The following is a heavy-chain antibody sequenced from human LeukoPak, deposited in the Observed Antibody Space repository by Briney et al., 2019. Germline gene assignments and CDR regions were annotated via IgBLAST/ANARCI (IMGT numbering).Heavy chain of an antibody. CDR2: IYYSGST. Sequence: SETLSLTCTVSGGSISSSSYYWGWIRQPPGKGLEWIGSIYYSGSTYYNPSLKSRVTISVDTSKNQFSLKLSSVTAADTAVYYCATHNPFHGNSGYEAIDYWGQGTLVTVSS. J-gene: IGHJ4*02. V-gene: IGHV4-39*01. CDR1: GGSISSSSYY. CDR3: ATHNPFHGNSGYEAIDY. D-gene: IGHD5-12*01.